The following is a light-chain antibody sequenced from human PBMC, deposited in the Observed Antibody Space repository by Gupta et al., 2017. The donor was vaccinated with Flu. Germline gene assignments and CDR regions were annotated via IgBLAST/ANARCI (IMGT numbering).Light chain of an antibody. V-gene: IGKV1-5*03. CDR2: QAS. Sequence: DIQMTQSPSTLSASVGDRVTITCRASQSISSWLAWYQQKAGKAPKLLIYQASNLESGVPSRFSGSGSGTEFTLTISSLQPDDSATYYCQQYNNCWTFGQGTKVEIK. CDR3: QQYNNCWT. CDR1: QSISSW. J-gene: IGKJ1*01.